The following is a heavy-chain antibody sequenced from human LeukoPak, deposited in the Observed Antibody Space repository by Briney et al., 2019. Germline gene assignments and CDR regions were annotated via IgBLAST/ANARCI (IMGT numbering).Heavy chain of an antibody. V-gene: IGHV5-51*01. D-gene: IGHD1-26*01. CDR2: IYPGDSDT. CDR1: GYGFTSYW. J-gene: IGHJ4*02. CDR3: ARQRGIVRATEADY. Sequence: GESLKISCKGSGYGFTSYWIGWVRQMPGKGLEWKGIIYPGDSDTRYSPSFQGQGTISADKSISTAYLQWSSLKASDTAMYYCARQRGIVRATEADYWGQGTLVTVSS.